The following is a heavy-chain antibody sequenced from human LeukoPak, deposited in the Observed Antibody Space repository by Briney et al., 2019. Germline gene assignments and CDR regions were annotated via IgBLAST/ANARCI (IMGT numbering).Heavy chain of an antibody. D-gene: IGHD4-23*01. J-gene: IGHJ2*01. V-gene: IGHV4-59*01. CDR2: IYYSGST. Sequence: PSETLSLTCTVSGGSISSYYWSWIRQPPGKGLEWIGYIYYSGSTNYNPSLKSRVTISVDTSKNQFSLKLSSVTAADTAVYYCARVPSLGATVVTQPYWYFDLWGRGTLVTVSS. CDR3: ARVPSLGATVVTQPYWYFDL. CDR1: GGSISSYY.